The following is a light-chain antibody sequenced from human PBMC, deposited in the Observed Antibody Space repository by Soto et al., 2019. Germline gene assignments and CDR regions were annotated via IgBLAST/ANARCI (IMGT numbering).Light chain of an antibody. CDR3: QQRSNWPPEYT. CDR1: QSVSSN. CDR2: DAS. J-gene: IGKJ2*01. V-gene: IGKV3-11*01. Sequence: EIVLTQSPATLSLSPGERATLSCRASQSVSSNLAWYQQKPGQAPRLLIYDASDRATGIPARFSGSGSGTDFTLTITSLEPGDFAVYYCQQRSNWPPEYTFGKGTKLEIK.